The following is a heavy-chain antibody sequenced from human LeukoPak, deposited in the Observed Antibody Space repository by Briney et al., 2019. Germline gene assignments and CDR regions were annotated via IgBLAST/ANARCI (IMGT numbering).Heavy chain of an antibody. CDR3: AKEIYYDSSAFFDY. V-gene: IGHV3-30*18. CDR2: IGYDGSNK. D-gene: IGHD3-22*01. J-gene: IGHJ4*02. CDR1: GFSFSSYG. Sequence: GGSLRRSCAASGFSFSSYGIHWVRQAPGKGLEWVAVIGYDGSNKYYADSVKGRFTISRDNSKNTLYLQMNSLRTEDTAVYFCAKEIYYDSSAFFDYWGQGTLVTVSS.